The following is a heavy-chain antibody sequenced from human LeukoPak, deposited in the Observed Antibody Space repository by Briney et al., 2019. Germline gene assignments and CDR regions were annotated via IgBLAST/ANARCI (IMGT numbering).Heavy chain of an antibody. CDR3: ARHMVLSPCDY. J-gene: IGHJ4*02. CDR2: VSASGNTL. Sequence: PGGSLRLSCAASGFRFDDYYFSWIRQAPGKGLEWISFVSASGNTLDHADSVKGRFTISRDNAKNSVYLQMNNVQAEDTAVYHCARHMVLSPCDYWGPGTLVTVSS. V-gene: IGHV3-11*01. D-gene: IGHD3-10*01. CDR1: GFRFDDYY.